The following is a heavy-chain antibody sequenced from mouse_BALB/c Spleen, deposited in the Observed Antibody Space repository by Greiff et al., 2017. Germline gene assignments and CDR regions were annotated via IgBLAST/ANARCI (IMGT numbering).Heavy chain of an antibody. D-gene: IGHD1-1*01. V-gene: IGHV1-54*01. CDR3: ARSRLLRDYYAMDY. J-gene: IGHJ4*01. Sequence: LQESGAELVRPGTSVKVSCKASGYAFTNYLIEWVKQRPGQGLEWIGVINPGSGGTNYNEKFKGKATLTADKSSSTAYMQLSSLTSDDSAVYFCARSRLLRDYYAMDYWGQGTLVTVSS. CDR2: INPGSGGT. CDR1: GYAFTNYL.